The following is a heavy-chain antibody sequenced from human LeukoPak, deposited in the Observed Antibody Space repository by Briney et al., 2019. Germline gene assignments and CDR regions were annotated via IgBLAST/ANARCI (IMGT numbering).Heavy chain of an antibody. CDR2: IYTSGST. CDR3: ARGRRYSVSWSDYYYYYYMDV. D-gene: IGHD6-13*01. J-gene: IGHJ6*03. Sequence: PSETLSLTCTVSGGSISSGSYYWSWIRQPAGKGLEWIGRIYTSGSTNYNPSLKSRVTISVDTSKNQFSLKLSSVTAADTAVYYCARGRRYSVSWSDYYYYYYMDVWGKGTTVTIS. V-gene: IGHV4-61*02. CDR1: GGSISSGSYY.